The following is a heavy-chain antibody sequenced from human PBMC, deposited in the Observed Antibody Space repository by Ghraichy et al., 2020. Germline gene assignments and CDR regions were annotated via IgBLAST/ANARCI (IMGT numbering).Heavy chain of an antibody. Sequence: LSLTCAASGFDFTTHAMHWVRQAPGKGLEWVAMIWSDGSHKHYPDSVKGRFTIYRDNSKDTVYLEINSLRAEDSAMYYCTRDPPGSGWSFDYWGQGSLVTVSS. CDR1: GFDFTTHA. D-gene: IGHD6-19*01. CDR3: TRDPPGSGWSFDY. V-gene: IGHV3-33*01. CDR2: IWSDGSHK. J-gene: IGHJ4*02.